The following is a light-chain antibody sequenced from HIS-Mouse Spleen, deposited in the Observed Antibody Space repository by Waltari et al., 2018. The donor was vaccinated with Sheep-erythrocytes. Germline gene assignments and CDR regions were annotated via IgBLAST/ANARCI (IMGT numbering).Light chain of an antibody. CDR1: QSISSW. Sequence: DIQMTQSPSTLSASVGDRVTITCRASQSISSWLAWYQQKPGKAPKLLIYKAVSLESGVPSRFSCSGSGTEFTLTISSLQPDDFATYYCQQYNSSLTFGPGTKVDIK. CDR3: QQYNSSLT. J-gene: IGKJ3*01. V-gene: IGKV1-5*03. CDR2: KAV.